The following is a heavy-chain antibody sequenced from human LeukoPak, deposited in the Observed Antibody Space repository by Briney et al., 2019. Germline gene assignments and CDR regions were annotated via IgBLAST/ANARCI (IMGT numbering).Heavy chain of an antibody. J-gene: IGHJ4*02. CDR3: ARKSLAAAEGLGY. D-gene: IGHD6-13*01. CDR2: INPSGGST. CDR1: GYTFTSYY. V-gene: IGHV1-46*01. Sequence: ASVKVSCKASGYTFTSYYMHWVRQAPGQGLEWMGIINPSGGSTSYAQKFQGRVTMTRDTSTSAVYMKLSSLRSEDTAVYYCARKSLAAAEGLGYWGQGTLVTVSS.